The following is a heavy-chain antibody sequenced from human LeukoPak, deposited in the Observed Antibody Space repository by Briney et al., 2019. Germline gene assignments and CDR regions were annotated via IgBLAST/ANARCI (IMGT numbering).Heavy chain of an antibody. J-gene: IGHJ4*02. V-gene: IGHV3-48*03. CDR1: GFTFSSYE. D-gene: IGHD2-2*03. CDR2: ISSSGSTI. CDR3: ASVRSSGYCSSTSCLSY. Sequence: GGSLRLSCAASGFTFSSYEMNWVRQAQGKGLEWVSYISSSGSTIYYADSVKGRFTISRDNAKNSLYLQMNSLRAEDTAVYYCASVRSSGYCSSTSCLSYWGQGTLVTVSS.